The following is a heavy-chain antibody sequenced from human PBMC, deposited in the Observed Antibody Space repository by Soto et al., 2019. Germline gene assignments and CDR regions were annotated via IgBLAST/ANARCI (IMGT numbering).Heavy chain of an antibody. J-gene: IGHJ6*02. Sequence: EVQLVESGGGLVKPGGSLRLSCAASGFTFSSYSMNWVRQAPGKGLEWVSSISSSSSYIYYADSVKGRFTISRDNAKNSLYLQMNSLRAEDTAVYYCARVESGWYVLYYYGMDVWGQGTTVTVSS. CDR2: ISSSSSYI. CDR1: GFTFSSYS. CDR3: ARVESGWYVLYYYGMDV. D-gene: IGHD6-19*01. V-gene: IGHV3-21*01.